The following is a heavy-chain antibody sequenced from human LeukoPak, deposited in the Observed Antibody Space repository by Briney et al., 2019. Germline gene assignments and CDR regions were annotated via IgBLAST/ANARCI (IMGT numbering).Heavy chain of an antibody. CDR3: ARLVGAAMVSSYFDY. Sequence: SDTLSLTCTVSGGSISSYYWSWIRQPPGKGLEWIGYIYYSGSTNYNPSLKSRVTISIDTSKNQFSLKLSSVTAADTAVDYRARLVGAAMVSSYFDYWGQGTLVTVSS. J-gene: IGHJ4*02. CDR1: GGSISSYY. V-gene: IGHV4-59*08. D-gene: IGHD5-18*01. CDR2: IYYSGST.